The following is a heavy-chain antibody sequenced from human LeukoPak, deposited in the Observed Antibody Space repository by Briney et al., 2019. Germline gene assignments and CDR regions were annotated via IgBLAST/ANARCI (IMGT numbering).Heavy chain of an antibody. D-gene: IGHD3-22*01. Sequence: GGSLRLPCAASGFTFSSYGMSWVRQAPGKGLEWVSAISGSGGSTYYADSVKGRFTISRDNSKNTLYLQMNSLRAEDTAVYYCAREPHDSSGYFEYWGQGTLVTVSS. V-gene: IGHV3-23*01. J-gene: IGHJ4*02. CDR3: AREPHDSSGYFEY. CDR2: ISGSGGST. CDR1: GFTFSSYG.